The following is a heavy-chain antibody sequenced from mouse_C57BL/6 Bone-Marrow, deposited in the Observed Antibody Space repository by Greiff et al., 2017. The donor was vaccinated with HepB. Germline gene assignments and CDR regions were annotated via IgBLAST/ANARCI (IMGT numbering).Heavy chain of an antibody. D-gene: IGHD1-1*01. J-gene: IGHJ4*01. CDR3: AVSSPYAMDY. CDR2: INPSSGYT. V-gene: IGHV1-4*01. Sequence: QVQLQQSGAELARPGASVKMSCKASGYTFTSYTMHWVKQRPGQGLEWIGYINPSSGYTKYNQKFKDKATLTADKSSSTAYMQLSSLTSEDSAVYYCAVSSPYAMDYWGQGTSVTVSS. CDR1: GYTFTSYT.